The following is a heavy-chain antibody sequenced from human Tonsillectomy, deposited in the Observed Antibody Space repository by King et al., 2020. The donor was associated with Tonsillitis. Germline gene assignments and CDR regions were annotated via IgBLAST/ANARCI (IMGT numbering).Heavy chain of an antibody. D-gene: IGHD3-16*02. CDR1: GFTFSSYS. CDR3: ARGVYDYVWGSYRYPATTLYYFDY. V-gene: IGHV3-48*01. Sequence: VQLVESGGGLVQPGGSLRLSCAASGFTFSSYSMNWVRQAPGKGLEWVSYISSSSSTIYYADSVKGRFTISRDNAKNSLYLQMNSLRAEDTAVYYCARGVYDYVWGSYRYPATTLYYFDYWGQGTLVTVSS. CDR2: ISSSSSTI. J-gene: IGHJ4*02.